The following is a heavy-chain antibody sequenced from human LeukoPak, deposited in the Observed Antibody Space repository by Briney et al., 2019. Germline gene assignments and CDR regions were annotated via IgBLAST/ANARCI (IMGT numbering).Heavy chain of an antibody. V-gene: IGHV4-4*02. CDR1: GGSIITTNW. CDR3: TRESGAFSPFGF. J-gene: IGHJ4*02. CDR2: VHLNGAT. D-gene: IGHD1-26*01. Sequence: PSGTLSRTCAVSGGSIITTNWWSWVRQPPGKGLEWIGEVHLNGATHYNPSLGSRVSMSIDKSKNHMSLKLTSVTAADTAIYYCTRESGAFSPFGFWGQGTLVTVSS.